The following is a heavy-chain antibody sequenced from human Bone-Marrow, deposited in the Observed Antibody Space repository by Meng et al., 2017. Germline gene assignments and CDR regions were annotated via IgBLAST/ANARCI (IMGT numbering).Heavy chain of an antibody. V-gene: IGHV3-15*01. D-gene: IGHD1-26*01. CDR1: GFYFGNAW. CDR3: TWDEKAVSDY. Sequence: GASLKISCAASGFYFGNAWMSWVRQAPGKGPEWVGRIKSNTDGGTTDYAAPVTGRFTISRDDSTNTLYLQLNRLKIDDTALYYCTWDEKAVSDYWGQGTLVTVSS. CDR2: IKSNTDGGTT. J-gene: IGHJ4*02.